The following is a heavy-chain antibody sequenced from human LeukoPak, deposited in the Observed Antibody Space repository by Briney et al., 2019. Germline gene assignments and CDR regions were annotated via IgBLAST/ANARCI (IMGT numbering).Heavy chain of an antibody. CDR1: GFTFSSYE. J-gene: IGHJ6*02. D-gene: IGHD4-17*01. CDR3: ARGRGTTVTASMDV. Sequence: PGGSLRLSCAASGFTFSSYEMHWVRQAPGKGLEYVSGITSRGTDTSYANSVKGRFTISRDNSKNTLYLQMGSLRVEDMAVYYCARGRGTTVTASMDVWGQGTTVTVSS. CDR2: ITSRGTDT. V-gene: IGHV3-64*01.